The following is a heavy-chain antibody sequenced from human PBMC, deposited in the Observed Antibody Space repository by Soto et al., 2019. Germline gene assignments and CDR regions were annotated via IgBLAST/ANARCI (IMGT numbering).Heavy chain of an antibody. V-gene: IGHV4-61*01. CDR3: VKFRGSGPFNF. CDR1: GGSVSSGTSY. Sequence: SETLSLTCSVSGGSVSSGTSYWSWIRQPPGKGLEWLGYIHYTGRTDYNPSLKSRLTMSVDTSKNQFSLRLNSLTAADTAVYYCVKFRGSGPFNFWGRGTLVTGS. D-gene: IGHD2-21*01. CDR2: IHYTGRT. J-gene: IGHJ4*02.